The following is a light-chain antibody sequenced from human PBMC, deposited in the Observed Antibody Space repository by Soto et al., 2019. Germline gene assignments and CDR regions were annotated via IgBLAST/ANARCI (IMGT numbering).Light chain of an antibody. CDR3: QQYGSSPRT. V-gene: IGKV3-20*01. J-gene: IGKJ2*02. Sequence: EIVLTQSPGTLSLSPGERATLSCRASQSVSSSYLAWYQQKPGQAPRLLIYGASSRAPGITDRFSGSGSGTDFNLTISRLEPEDLAEYYCQQYGSSPRTFGQGTKLEIK. CDR2: GAS. CDR1: QSVSSSY.